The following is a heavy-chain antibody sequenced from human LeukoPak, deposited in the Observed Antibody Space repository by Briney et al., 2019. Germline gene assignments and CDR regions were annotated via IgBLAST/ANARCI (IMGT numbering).Heavy chain of an antibody. CDR2: IYNSGST. CDR3: ARASPNWNPPDY. J-gene: IGHJ4*02. D-gene: IGHD1-1*01. CDR1: GGSLSGFY. V-gene: IGHV4-59*08. Sequence: PSETLSLTCTVSGGSLSGFYWGWIRQPPGKGLEWIGYIYNSGSTGYNPSLKSRVTISEDTSNNQFSLKLNFVTAADTAVYYCARASPNWNPPDYWGQGTLVTVSS.